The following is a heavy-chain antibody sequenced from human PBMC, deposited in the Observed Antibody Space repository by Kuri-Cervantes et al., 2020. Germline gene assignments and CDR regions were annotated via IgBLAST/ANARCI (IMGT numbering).Heavy chain of an antibody. V-gene: IGHV4-38-2*01. J-gene: IGHJ4*02. D-gene: IGHD2-2*01. Sequence: SETLSLTCAVSGYSISSDYYWGWLRQPPGKGLEWIGNIYHSGSTNYNPSLKSRVTISVDTSKNQFSLKLSSVTAADTAVYYCARAYRYCSSTSCYLDHWGQGTLVTVSS. CDR2: IYHSGST. CDR3: ARAYRYCSSTSCYLDH. CDR1: GYSISSDYY.